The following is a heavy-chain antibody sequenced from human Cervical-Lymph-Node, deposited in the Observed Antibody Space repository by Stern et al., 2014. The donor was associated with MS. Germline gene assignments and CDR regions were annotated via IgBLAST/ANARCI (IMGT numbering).Heavy chain of an antibody. J-gene: IGHJ4*02. V-gene: IGHV3-33*01. CDR1: GFTFSSYG. CDR2: AWYDGSTA. D-gene: IGHD5-24*01. CDR3: ARGHIPYAYNYLFDY. Sequence: QDQLVQSGGGVVQPGTSLRLSCAASGFTFSSYGLHWVRQAPGKGLEWVALAWYDGSTAYYTNSVKGRFTISRDNSKNTLFLQMNSLTAEDTAVYYCARGHIPYAYNYLFDYWGQGTLVTVSS.